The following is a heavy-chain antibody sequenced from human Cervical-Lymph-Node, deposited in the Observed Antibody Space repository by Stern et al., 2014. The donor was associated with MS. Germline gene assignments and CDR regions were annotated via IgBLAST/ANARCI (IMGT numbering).Heavy chain of an antibody. Sequence: VQLVQSGSEVRKPGASVTVSCTTSGYTFTTYGLSWVRQVPGQGPEWMGWISTFSGKTDYARSLQDRVTMTTNTSTSTVYVEVRSLTSEDTAVYYCAIVFGDFDYWGQGTLVTVSS. D-gene: IGHD3-10*02. CDR3: AIVFGDFDY. CDR1: GYTFTTYG. CDR2: ISTFSGKT. J-gene: IGHJ4*02. V-gene: IGHV1-18*01.